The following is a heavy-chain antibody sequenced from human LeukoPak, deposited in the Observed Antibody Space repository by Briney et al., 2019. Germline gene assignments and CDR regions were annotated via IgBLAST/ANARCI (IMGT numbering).Heavy chain of an antibody. D-gene: IGHD1-14*01. J-gene: IGHJ4*02. CDR1: GGSFSGYY. CDR2: INHSGST. V-gene: IGHV4-34*01. CDR3: ARHGRKNRPMSRGYYFDY. Sequence: PSETLSLTCAVYGGSFSGYYWSWIRQPPGKGLEWIGEINHSGSTNYNPSLKSRVTISVDTSKSQFSLKLSSVTAADTAVYYCARHGRKNRPMSRGYYFDYWGQGTLVTVSS.